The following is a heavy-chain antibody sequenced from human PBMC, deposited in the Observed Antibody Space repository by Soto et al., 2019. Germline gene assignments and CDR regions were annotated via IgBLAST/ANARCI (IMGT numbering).Heavy chain of an antibody. CDR2: ISGSGGST. J-gene: IGHJ6*03. CDR1: GFTFSSYA. Sequence: GSLRLSCAASGFTFSSYAMSWVRQAPGKGLEWVSAISGSGGSTYYADSVKGRFTISRDNSKNTLYLQMNSLRAEDTAVYYCAKGDYCSGGSCYSYYMDVWGKGTTVTVSS. V-gene: IGHV3-23*01. CDR3: AKGDYCSGGSCYSYYMDV. D-gene: IGHD2-15*01.